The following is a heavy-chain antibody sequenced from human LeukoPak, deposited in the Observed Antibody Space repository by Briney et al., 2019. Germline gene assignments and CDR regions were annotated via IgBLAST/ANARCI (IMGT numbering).Heavy chain of an antibody. Sequence: SVKVSCKASGRTFSSYAISWVRQAPGQGLEWMGGIIPIFGTANYAQKFQGRVTITTDESTSTAYMELSSLRSEDTAVYYCARDRNHGSPYYYYYMDVWGKGTTVTVSS. CDR1: GRTFSSYA. CDR2: IIPIFGTA. V-gene: IGHV1-69*05. J-gene: IGHJ6*03. CDR3: ARDRNHGSPYYYYYMDV.